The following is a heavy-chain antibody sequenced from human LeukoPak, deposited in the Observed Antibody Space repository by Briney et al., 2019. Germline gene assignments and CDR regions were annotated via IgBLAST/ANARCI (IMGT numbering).Heavy chain of an antibody. CDR2: IYYSGST. V-gene: IGHV4-59*01. CDR1: GASISSYY. Sequence: PSETLSLTCTVSGASISSYYWSWIRQPPGKGLEWIGYIYYSGSTNYNPSLKSRVTISVEMSKNQFSLKLSSVTAADTAVYYCARVVKPRGAFDIWGQGTMVTVSS. CDR3: ARVVKPRGAFDI. D-gene: IGHD4-23*01. J-gene: IGHJ3*02.